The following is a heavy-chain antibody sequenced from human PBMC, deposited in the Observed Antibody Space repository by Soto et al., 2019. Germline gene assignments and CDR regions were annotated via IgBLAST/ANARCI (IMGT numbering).Heavy chain of an antibody. CDR1: GFLFSTYS. CDR2: ISRSSDHM. D-gene: IGHD2-15*01. CDR3: TRAISGGPFDY. Sequence: PGGSLRLSCAASGFLFSTYSMNWVRQTPGKGLEWVSSISRSSDHMYYADSVRGRFTISRDNAKNSLFLQMNSLRAEDTAVYYCTRAISGGPFDYWGQGALVTVS. J-gene: IGHJ4*02. V-gene: IGHV3-21*01.